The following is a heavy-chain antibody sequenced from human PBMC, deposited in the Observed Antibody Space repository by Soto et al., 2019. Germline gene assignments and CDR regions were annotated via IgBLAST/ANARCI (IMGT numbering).Heavy chain of an antibody. CDR1: GGTFSSYA. V-gene: IGHV1-69*06. CDR3: ARMGGSFLDS. J-gene: IGHJ5*01. Sequence: QVQLVQSGAEVKKPGSSVKVSCKASGGTFSSYAITWVRQAPGQGLDWMGEIIPIFGATNFAQKFQGRVTNTADKSTTTAYMELSSLTSEDTAVYYCARMGGSFLDSWGQGTLVTVSS. D-gene: IGHD1-26*01. CDR2: IIPIFGAT.